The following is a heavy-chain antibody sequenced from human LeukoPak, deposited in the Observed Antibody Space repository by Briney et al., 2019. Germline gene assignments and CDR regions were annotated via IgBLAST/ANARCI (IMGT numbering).Heavy chain of an antibody. V-gene: IGHV3-53*01. CDR3: ARHDSFIPY. D-gene: IGHD3-16*02. J-gene: IGHJ4*02. CDR2: ISDSGGST. Sequence: AGGSLRLSCAASGFTVSSNYMSWVRQAPGKGLEWVSGISDSGGSTYYADSVKGRCTIPRDNSKNTVSLQMNNLRAEDTAVYFCARHDSFIPYWGQGTLVTVTS. CDR1: GFTVSSNY.